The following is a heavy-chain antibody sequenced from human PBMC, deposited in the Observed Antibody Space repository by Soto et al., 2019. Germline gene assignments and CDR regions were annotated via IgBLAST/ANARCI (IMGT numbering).Heavy chain of an antibody. CDR1: GFTFSGFD. CDR3: ARGQEVGAHFFDS. J-gene: IGHJ4*02. D-gene: IGHD2-15*01. CDR2: IGTAGDT. Sequence: PGGSLRLSCEASGFTFSGFDMHWVRQPTGKGLEWVSTIGTAGDTYYAVSVKGRFTISRDNAKNSLSLQMNSLRAGDTAVYFCARGQEVGAHFFDSWGRGTQVTVSS. V-gene: IGHV3-13*01.